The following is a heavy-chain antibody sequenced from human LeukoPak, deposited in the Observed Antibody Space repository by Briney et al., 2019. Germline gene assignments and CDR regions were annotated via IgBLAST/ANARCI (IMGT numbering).Heavy chain of an antibody. D-gene: IGHD5-18*01. CDR2: THHSGAT. J-gene: IGHJ4*02. V-gene: IGHV4-59*01. Sequence: NPSETLSLTCSVSGVSITSNYWSWIRQPPGKGLEWLGYTHHSGATSYNPSLKSRSTMSLDTSNNQFSLKLSSVTAADTAVYYCARSSGHSYGDFDYWGQGNLVTVPS. CDR3: ARSSGHSYGDFDY. CDR1: GVSITSNY.